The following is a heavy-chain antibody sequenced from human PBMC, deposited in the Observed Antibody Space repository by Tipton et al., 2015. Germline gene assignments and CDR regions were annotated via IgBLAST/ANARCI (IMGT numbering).Heavy chain of an antibody. V-gene: IGHV3-7*01. D-gene: IGHD3-10*01. CDR2: INKDGSEK. Sequence: SLRLSCTASGFSFTSYWMSWVRQVSGKRLKWVAQINKDGSEKYFADSVKGRFTISRDNPKNPLYLQMNSLRVEDTAVYYCARDATRGGDIDFWGRGTLVTVSS. CDR1: GFSFTSYW. J-gene: IGHJ2*01. CDR3: ARDATRGGDIDF.